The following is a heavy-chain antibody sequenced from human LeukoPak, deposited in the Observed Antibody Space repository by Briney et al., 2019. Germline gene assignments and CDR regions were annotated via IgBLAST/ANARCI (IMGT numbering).Heavy chain of an antibody. CDR1: GFTFGDYA. CDR2: IRSKAYGGKT. CDR3: TRERDYYDSSGYYYVRYFQH. Sequence: GGSLRLSCTASGFTFGDYAMSWVRQAPGKGLVWVGFIRSKAYGGKTEYAASVKGRFTISRDDSKSIAYLQMNSLKTEDTAVYYCTRERDYYDSSGYYYVRYFQHWGQGTLVTVSS. D-gene: IGHD3-22*01. V-gene: IGHV3-49*04. J-gene: IGHJ1*01.